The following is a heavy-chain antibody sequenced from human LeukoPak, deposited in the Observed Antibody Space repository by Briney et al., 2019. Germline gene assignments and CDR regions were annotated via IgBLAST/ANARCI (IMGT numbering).Heavy chain of an antibody. CDR3: ASSYCSGGSCYYYYGMDV. J-gene: IGHJ6*02. CDR1: GFTFSSYS. CDR2: ISSSSSYI. Sequence: GGSLRLSCAASGFTFSSYSMNWVRQAPGKGLEWVSSISSSSSYIYYADSVKGRFTISRDNAKNSLYLQMSSLRAEDTAVYYCASSYCSGGSCYYYYGMDVWGQGTTVTVSS. D-gene: IGHD2-15*01. V-gene: IGHV3-21*01.